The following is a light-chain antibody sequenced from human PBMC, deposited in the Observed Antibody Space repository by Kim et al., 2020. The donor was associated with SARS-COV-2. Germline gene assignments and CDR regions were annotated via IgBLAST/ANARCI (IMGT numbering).Light chain of an antibody. Sequence: QSALTQPPSASGSPGQAVTISCTGTNSDVGVYEYVSWYQQYPGAAPKVVIYDVNKRPSGVPDRFSGSKSGNTATLTVSSLQAEDEADYYCSSYAGDNKFGFGTGTKVTVL. CDR2: DVN. V-gene: IGLV2-8*01. J-gene: IGLJ1*01. CDR3: SSYAGDNKFG. CDR1: NSDVGVYEY.